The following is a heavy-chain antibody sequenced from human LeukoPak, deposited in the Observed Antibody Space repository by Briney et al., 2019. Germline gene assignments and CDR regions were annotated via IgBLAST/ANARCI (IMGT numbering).Heavy chain of an antibody. D-gene: IGHD3-9*01. CDR2: VTSYNGDT. CDR3: AKDWHILTGRNCFDP. V-gene: IGHV1-18*01. J-gene: IGHJ5*02. CDR1: GYTFNNYG. Sequence: ASVKVSCKASGYTFNNYGISWVRQAPGQGLEWMGWVTSYNGDTNYAQKFHGRGTMTTDTSTSTAYMELRSLRFDDTAIYYCAKDWHILTGRNCFDPWGQGTLVTVSS.